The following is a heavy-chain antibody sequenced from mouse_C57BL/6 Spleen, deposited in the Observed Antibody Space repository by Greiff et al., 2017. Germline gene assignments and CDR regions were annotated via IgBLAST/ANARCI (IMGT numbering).Heavy chain of an antibody. J-gene: IGHJ3*01. V-gene: IGHV5-16*01. CDR1: GFTFSDYY. CDR3: ARESYYGSSFWFAY. CDR2: INYDGSST. D-gene: IGHD1-1*01. Sequence: EVKLVESEGGLVQPGSSMKLSCTASGFTFSDYYMAWVRQVPEKGLEWVANINYDGSSTYYLASLKSRFIISRDNAKNILYLQMSSLKSEDTATYYCARESYYGSSFWFAYWGQGTLVTVSA.